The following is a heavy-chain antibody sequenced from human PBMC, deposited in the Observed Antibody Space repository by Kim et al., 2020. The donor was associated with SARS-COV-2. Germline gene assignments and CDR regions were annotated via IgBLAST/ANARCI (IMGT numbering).Heavy chain of an antibody. CDR3: ARLRRDAAGRDAFDI. Sequence: GESLKISCKGSGYSFTSYWIGWVRQMPGKGLEWMGIIYPGDSDTRYSPSFQGQVTISADKSISTAYLQWSSLKASDTAMYYCARLRRDAAGRDAFDIWGQGTMVTVSS. V-gene: IGHV5-51*01. D-gene: IGHD6-25*01. CDR2: IYPGDSDT. CDR1: GYSFTSYW. J-gene: IGHJ3*02.